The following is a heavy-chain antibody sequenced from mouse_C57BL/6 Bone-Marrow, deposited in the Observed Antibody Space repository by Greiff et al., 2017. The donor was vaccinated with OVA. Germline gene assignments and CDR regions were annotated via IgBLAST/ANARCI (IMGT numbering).Heavy chain of an antibody. CDR2: INPGSGGT. Sequence: VKLQQSGAELVRPGTSVKVSCKASGYAFTNYLIEWVKQRPGQGLEWIGVINPGSGGTNYNEKFKGKATLTADKSSSTAYMQLSSLTSEDSAVYFCARSDYYYGSSYDWYFDVWGTGTTVTVSS. CDR3: ARSDYYYGSSYDWYFDV. V-gene: IGHV1-54*01. D-gene: IGHD1-1*01. CDR1: GYAFTNYL. J-gene: IGHJ1*03.